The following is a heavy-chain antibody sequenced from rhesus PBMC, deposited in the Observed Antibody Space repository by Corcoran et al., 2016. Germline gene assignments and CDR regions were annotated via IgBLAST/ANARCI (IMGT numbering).Heavy chain of an antibody. CDR1: GGSISGGYD. V-gene: IGHV4-76*01. Sequence: QVQLQESGPGVVKPSETLSLTCAVSGGSISGGYDWSWIRQPPGKGLEWIGYIYGSSGSTNYNPSLKNRVTFLKDASKNEFSLKLSSVTAADTAVYYCGSGSWNGVLDSWGQGVVVTVSS. CDR3: GSGSWNGVLDS. J-gene: IGHJ6*01. CDR2: IYGSSGST. D-gene: IGHD6-25*01.